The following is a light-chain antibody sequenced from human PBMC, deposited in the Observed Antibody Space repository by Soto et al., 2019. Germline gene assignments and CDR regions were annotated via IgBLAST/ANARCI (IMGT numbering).Light chain of an antibody. V-gene: IGKV3-15*01. Sequence: EIAMTQSPATLSVSPGERATLSCRASQTISSNLAWYQQKPGQAPRLLSHGASTRSAGVPARFSGSGSGTEFTLTITSLQSEDFAVYYCQQYHNWPPQYTFGQGTQLQIK. J-gene: IGKJ2*01. CDR3: QQYHNWPPQYT. CDR2: GAS. CDR1: QTISSN.